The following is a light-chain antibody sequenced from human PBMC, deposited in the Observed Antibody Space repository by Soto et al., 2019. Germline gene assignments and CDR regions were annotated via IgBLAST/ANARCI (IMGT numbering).Light chain of an antibody. CDR1: QSVSSSY. V-gene: IGKV3-20*01. J-gene: IGKJ2*01. CDR2: GAT. Sequence: EIVLPQSPGTLSLSPGERATLSCRASQSVSSSYLAWYQQKPGQAPRLLIYGATSRATGIPDRFSGSGSGTDFTLTISRLEPEDFAVYYCQQYSSSTMYTFGQGTKLEIK. CDR3: QQYSSSTMYT.